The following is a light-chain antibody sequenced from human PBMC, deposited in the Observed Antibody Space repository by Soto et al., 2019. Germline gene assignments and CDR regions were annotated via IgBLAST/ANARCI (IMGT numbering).Light chain of an antibody. CDR1: QGIRND. V-gene: IGKV1-6*01. J-gene: IGKJ1*01. Sequence: AIQMTQSPSSLSASLGDRVTITCRASQGIRNDLGWYQQKPGNAPKLLIYAASSLQSGVPSRFSGSGSGTDFTLTISSLQPEDFATYYCLQDYNYPPTFGQGTKVDIK. CDR2: AAS. CDR3: LQDYNYPPT.